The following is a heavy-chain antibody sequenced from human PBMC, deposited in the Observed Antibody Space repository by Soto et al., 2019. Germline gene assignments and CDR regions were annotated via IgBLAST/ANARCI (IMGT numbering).Heavy chain of an antibody. Sequence: GASLRRSCGASGFTFSSYSMNWVRQAPGKGLEWVSSISSDNSYIHYTDSVKGRFTISRDNAKNSLYLQLNSLRAEDTAVYYCARRSELLWFGESLYGMDVWGQGTTVTVSS. D-gene: IGHD3-10*01. CDR1: GFTFSSYS. J-gene: IGHJ6*02. CDR2: ISSDNSYI. V-gene: IGHV3-21*01. CDR3: ARRSELLWFGESLYGMDV.